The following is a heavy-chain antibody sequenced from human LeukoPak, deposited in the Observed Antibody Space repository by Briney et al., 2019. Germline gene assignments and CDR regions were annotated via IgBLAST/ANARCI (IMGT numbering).Heavy chain of an antibody. CDR1: GGSISSYY. J-gene: IGHJ4*02. Sequence: SENLSLTCTVSGGSISSYYWSWIRQPPGKGLEWIGYIYYSGSTNYNPSLKSRVTISVDTSKNQFSLKLSSVTAADTAVYYCARETGPGWYGIDYWGQGTLVTVSS. D-gene: IGHD6-19*01. CDR2: IYYSGST. CDR3: ARETGPGWYGIDY. V-gene: IGHV4-59*01.